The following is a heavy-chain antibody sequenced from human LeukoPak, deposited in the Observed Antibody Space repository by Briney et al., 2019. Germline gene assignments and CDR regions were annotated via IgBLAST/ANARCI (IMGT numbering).Heavy chain of an antibody. J-gene: IGHJ3*02. CDR3: ARESPYGNNYASDT. CDR2: ISSDGSST. Sequence: GGSLRLSCAASTFTFTDYYMQWVRQAPGKGLVWVSRISSDGSSTRYADSVKGRFTISRDNAKNTLYLQMNTLRVEDTAVYYRARESPYGNNYASDTWGQGTRVTVSS. D-gene: IGHD4-23*01. V-gene: IGHV3-74*01. CDR1: TFTFTDYY.